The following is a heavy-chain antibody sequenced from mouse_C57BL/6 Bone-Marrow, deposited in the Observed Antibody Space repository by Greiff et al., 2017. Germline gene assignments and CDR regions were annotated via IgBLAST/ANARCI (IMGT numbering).Heavy chain of an antibody. V-gene: IGHV1-52*01. CDR1: GYTFTSYW. CDR3: ARGHSTVVAGAMDY. Sequence: QVQLQQPGAELVRPGSSVKLSCKASGYTFTSYWMHWVKQRPIQGLEWIGNIDPSDSETHYNQKFKGKATLTVEKSSSTAYMPLSSLTSEDSAVYEGARGHSTVVAGAMDYWGQGTSVTVSS. J-gene: IGHJ4*01. D-gene: IGHD1-1*01. CDR2: IDPSDSET.